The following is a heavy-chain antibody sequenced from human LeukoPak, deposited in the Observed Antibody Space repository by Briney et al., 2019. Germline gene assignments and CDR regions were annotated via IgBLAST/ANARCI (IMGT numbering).Heavy chain of an antibody. CDR1: GGSFSGYY. J-gene: IGHJ4*02. Sequence: PSETLSLTCAVYGGSFSGYYWSWIRQPPGKGLEWIGEINHSGSTNYNPSLKCRVTISVDTSKNQFSLKLSSVTAADTAVYYCARRVRSGHFDYWGQGTLVTVSS. CDR3: ARRVRSGHFDY. D-gene: IGHD2-15*01. V-gene: IGHV4-34*01. CDR2: INHSGST.